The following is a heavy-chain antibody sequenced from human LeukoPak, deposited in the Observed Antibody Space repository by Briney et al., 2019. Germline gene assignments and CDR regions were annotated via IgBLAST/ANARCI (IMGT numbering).Heavy chain of an antibody. Sequence: ASVNVSCKASGYTFSNFYMHWVRQAPGQGLEWMGILNPSGGSTRYAQKFQGRVTMTRDTSTSTVYMELSSLRSEDTAVYYCARGSSSGAYYFDYWGQGALVTVSS. J-gene: IGHJ4*02. V-gene: IGHV1-46*01. CDR2: LNPSGGST. CDR3: ARGSSSGAYYFDY. CDR1: GYTFSNFY. D-gene: IGHD3-22*01.